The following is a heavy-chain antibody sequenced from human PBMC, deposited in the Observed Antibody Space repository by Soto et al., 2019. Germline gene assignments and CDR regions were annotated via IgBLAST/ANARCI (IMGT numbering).Heavy chain of an antibody. J-gene: IGHJ5*01. V-gene: IGHV4-4*07. CDR2: IYTSGTT. Sequence: SETLSLTCTVSGGSISDYYWTWIRQPAGKGLEWIGRIYTSGTTNYNPSLKSRVTMSVDTSKNQFSLKLSSVTAADTALYYCARQTTYSSSWYDYWGHGTLVTVSS. D-gene: IGHD6-13*01. CDR3: ARQTTYSSSWYDY. CDR1: GGSISDYY.